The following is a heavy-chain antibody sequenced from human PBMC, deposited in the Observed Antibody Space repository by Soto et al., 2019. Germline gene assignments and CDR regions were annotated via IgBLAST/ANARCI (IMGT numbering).Heavy chain of an antibody. D-gene: IGHD3-9*01. CDR3: AKDFPRNHYDILTGYYGLYYGMDV. CDR2: ISYDGSNK. CDR1: GFTFSSYG. J-gene: IGHJ6*02. V-gene: IGHV3-30*18. Sequence: QVQLVESGGGVVQPGRSLRLSCAASGFTFSSYGMHWVRQAPGKGLEWVAVISYDGSNKYYADSVKGRFTISRDNSKNTLYLQMNSLRAEDTAVYYCAKDFPRNHYDILTGYYGLYYGMDVWGQGTTVTVSS.